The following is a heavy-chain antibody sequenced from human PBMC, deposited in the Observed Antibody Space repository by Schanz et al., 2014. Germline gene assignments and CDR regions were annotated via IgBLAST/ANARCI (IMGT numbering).Heavy chain of an antibody. Sequence: EVQLVESGGGWVQPGGSLRLSCAVSGFIVRSNYMTWVRQAPGKGLEWVSFVHPGGSTYYPDSVKGRFTISRDSSKNTLYLQMNSLRPEDTAIYYCARVALPGYSSPRDAFDIWGQGTMVTVSS. CDR2: VHPGGST. V-gene: IGHV3-66*01. CDR1: GFIVRSNY. CDR3: ARVALPGYSSPRDAFDI. D-gene: IGHD5-18*01. J-gene: IGHJ3*02.